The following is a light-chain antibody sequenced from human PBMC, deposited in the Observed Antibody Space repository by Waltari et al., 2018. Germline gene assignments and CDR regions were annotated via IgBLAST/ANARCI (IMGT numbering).Light chain of an antibody. Sequence: SYVLTQPPSVSVAPGKPAIITCGGNNIETTSIHWYQQKPGQPPLLVVHDDTNRPSGIPARFSGSSSRKAATLTIRRVEAGDEADYYCQIWDNNSDHMVFGGGTRLTVL. V-gene: IGLV3-21*03. CDR1: NIETTS. J-gene: IGLJ2*01. CDR2: DDT. CDR3: QIWDNNSDHMV.